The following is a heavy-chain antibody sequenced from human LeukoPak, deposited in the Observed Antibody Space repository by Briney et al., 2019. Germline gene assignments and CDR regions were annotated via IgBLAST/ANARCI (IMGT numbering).Heavy chain of an antibody. J-gene: IGHJ4*02. Sequence: GTSLRLFCAASGFSFSNYAMHWVRQAPGKGLDWVAVISYDGSNVYYADSVKGRFTISRDNSKNTLYLQMNSLRAEDTAMFYCARDPLGASHYFDYWGQGALVTVSS. CDR1: GFSFSNYA. CDR2: ISYDGSNV. D-gene: IGHD3-10*01. CDR3: ARDPLGASHYFDY. V-gene: IGHV3-30*04.